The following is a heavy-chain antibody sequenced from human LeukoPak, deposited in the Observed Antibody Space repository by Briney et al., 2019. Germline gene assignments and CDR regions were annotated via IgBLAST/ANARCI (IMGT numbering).Heavy chain of an antibody. V-gene: IGHV4-59*02. D-gene: IGHD7-27*01. CDR2: IYYTGSS. J-gene: IGHJ4*01. Sequence: PSETLSLTCTVSGGSVSDYYWSWIRQSPGKGLEWIGYIYYTGSSSYNPSLRSRVTISADTSKDQFSLKLSSVTAADTAVYCCASRKLGNDYWGQGTLVTVSS. CDR1: GGSVSDYY. CDR3: ASRKLGNDY.